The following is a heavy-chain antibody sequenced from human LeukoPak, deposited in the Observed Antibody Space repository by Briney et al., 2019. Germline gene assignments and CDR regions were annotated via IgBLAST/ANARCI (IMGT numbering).Heavy chain of an antibody. D-gene: IGHD2-15*01. J-gene: IGHJ4*02. V-gene: IGHV4-59*01. CDR3: ATHPPRYCTGGSCSDY. CDR1: GGSISSFY. Sequence: SETLSLTCTVSGGSISSFYWSWIRQPPGKGLEWIGYFHYSGSTNYNPSLKSRVTISVDTSKNQTFLKLSSVTAADTAVYYCATHPPRYCTGGSCSDYWGQGTLVTVSS. CDR2: FHYSGST.